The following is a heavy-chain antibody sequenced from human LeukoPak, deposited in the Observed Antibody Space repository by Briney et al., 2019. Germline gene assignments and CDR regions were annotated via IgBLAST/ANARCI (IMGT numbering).Heavy chain of an antibody. CDR2: IYYSDSGTM. CDR1: GGSISRSFYY. J-gene: IGHJ3*02. Sequence: PSETLSLTCTVPGGSISRSFYYWGWIRQSPGKGLEWIGSIYYSDSGTMYYNPSLKSRVTMSADTSKNQFSLRVSSVTAADTAVYCCARRPPALGAFDIWGQGAVVSVSS. V-gene: IGHV4-39*01. CDR3: ARRPPALGAFDI.